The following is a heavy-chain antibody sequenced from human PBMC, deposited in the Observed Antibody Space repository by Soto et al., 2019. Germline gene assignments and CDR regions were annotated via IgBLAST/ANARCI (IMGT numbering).Heavy chain of an antibody. CDR3: ARGRTGTIITY. CDR2: IFYSGST. V-gene: IGHV4-31*03. D-gene: IGHD1-1*01. CDR1: GGSISSGGYY. Sequence: SETLSLTCTVSGGSISSGGYYWSWIRQHPGEGLEWVGYIFYSGSTNHNPSLEGRVSISIDTSKNQFSLKLSSVTAADTAVYYCARGRTGTIITYWGQGVLVTVSS. J-gene: IGHJ4*02.